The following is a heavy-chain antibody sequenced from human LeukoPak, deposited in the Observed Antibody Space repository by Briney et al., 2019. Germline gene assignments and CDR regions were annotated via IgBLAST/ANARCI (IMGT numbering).Heavy chain of an antibody. V-gene: IGHV4-59*12. CDR1: GGSISSYY. CDR3: AREGSITMVRGTSSYFDY. J-gene: IGHJ4*02. CDR2: IYYSGST. Sequence: SETLSLTCTVSGGSISSYYWSWIRQPPGKGLEWIGYIYYSGSTNYNPSLKSRVTISVDTSKNQFSLKLSSVTAADTAVYYCAREGSITMVRGTSSYFDYWGQGTLVTVSS. D-gene: IGHD3-10*01.